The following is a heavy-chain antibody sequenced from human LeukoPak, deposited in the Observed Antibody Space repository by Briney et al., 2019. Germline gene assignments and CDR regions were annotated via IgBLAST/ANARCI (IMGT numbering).Heavy chain of an antibody. CDR3: ARGRFHMDV. CDR2: IYTSGST. CDR1: GGSISSGGYY. J-gene: IGHJ6*03. V-gene: IGHV4-61*02. D-gene: IGHD3-10*01. Sequence: SETLSLTCTVSGGSISSGGYYWSWIRQPAGKGLEWIGRIYTSGSTNYNPSLKSRVTISVDTSKTQFSLRLSSVTAADSAVYYCARGRFHMDVWGKGTTVTVSS.